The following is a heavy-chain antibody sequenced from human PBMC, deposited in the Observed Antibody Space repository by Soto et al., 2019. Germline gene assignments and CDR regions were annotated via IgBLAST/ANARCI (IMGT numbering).Heavy chain of an antibody. J-gene: IGHJ6*02. D-gene: IGHD3-9*01. CDR3: AKDLGALVKGVLRYFDWSPPLYGMDV. V-gene: IGHV3-30*18. Sequence: GGSLRLSCAASGFTFSSYGMHWVRQAPGKGLEWVAVISYDGSNKYYADSVKGRFTISRDNSKNTLYLQMNSLRAEDTAVYYCAKDLGALVKGVLRYFDWSPPLYGMDVWGQGTTVTVSS. CDR1: GFTFSSYG. CDR2: ISYDGSNK.